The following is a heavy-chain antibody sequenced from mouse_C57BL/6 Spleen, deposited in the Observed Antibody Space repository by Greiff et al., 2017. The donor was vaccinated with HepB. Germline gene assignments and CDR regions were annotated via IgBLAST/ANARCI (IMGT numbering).Heavy chain of an antibody. CDR2: IRNKANGYTT. D-gene: IGHD2-1*01. V-gene: IGHV7-3*01. Sequence: EVKLMESGGGLVQPGGSLSLSCAASGFTFTDYYMSWVRQPPGKALEWLGFIRNKANGYTTEYSASVKGRFTISRDNSQSILYLQMNALRAEDSATYYCARSGNYPHFDYWGQGTTLTVSS. CDR1: GFTFTDYY. J-gene: IGHJ2*01. CDR3: ARSGNYPHFDY.